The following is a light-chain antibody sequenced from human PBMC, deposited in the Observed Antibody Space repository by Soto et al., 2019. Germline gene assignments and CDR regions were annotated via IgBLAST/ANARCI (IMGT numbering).Light chain of an antibody. J-gene: IGKJ4*01. CDR3: QERGAWPRAT. CDR1: QSVSNS. Sequence: EIVLTQSPATLSLSPGERVTLSCRASQSVSNSLAWYQQKPGQPPRLLIYDVSNRATGIPARFSGSGSGTDFTLTITSLEPEDFAVYYCQERGAWPRATFGGGTRVDIK. CDR2: DVS. V-gene: IGKV3-11*01.